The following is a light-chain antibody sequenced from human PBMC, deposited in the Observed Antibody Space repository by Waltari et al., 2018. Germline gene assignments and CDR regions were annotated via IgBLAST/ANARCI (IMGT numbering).Light chain of an antibody. Sequence: EIVLTQSPATLSLSAGERATLYCRASQSVFNYLAWYQQKPGQAPRLLIYDTSNRATGIPARFSGSGSGTDFTLTISNLEAEDFALYFCQQGSVLPLTFGGGTKVDIK. CDR3: QQGSVLPLT. J-gene: IGKJ4*01. CDR1: QSVFNY. V-gene: IGKV3-11*01. CDR2: DTS.